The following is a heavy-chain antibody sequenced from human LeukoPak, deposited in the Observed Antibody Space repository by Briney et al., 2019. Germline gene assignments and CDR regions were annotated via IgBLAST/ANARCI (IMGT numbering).Heavy chain of an antibody. J-gene: IGHJ3*02. Sequence: GGSLRLSCAASGFTFSNYWMSWVRQAPGKGLEWVANIKNDGSEKYYVDSVKGRFTISRDNARNSLFLQMNSLRVEDMAVYYCARDRGTYYYDSTSHYDAFDIWGQGTMVTVSS. V-gene: IGHV3-7*01. D-gene: IGHD3-22*01. CDR2: IKNDGSEK. CDR3: ARDRGTYYYDSTSHYDAFDI. CDR1: GFTFSNYW.